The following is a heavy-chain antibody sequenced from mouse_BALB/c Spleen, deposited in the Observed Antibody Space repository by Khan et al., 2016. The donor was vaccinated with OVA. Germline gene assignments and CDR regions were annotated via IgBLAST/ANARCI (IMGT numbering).Heavy chain of an antibody. CDR2: IYPRSATT. V-gene: IGHV1-81*01. Sequence: QVQLQQPGPELVKPGASVKMSCKASGYKFTDYVISWVKQRTGKGLEWIGDIYPRSATTHYNERFKGKATLTADKSSNTAYMQFRNLTSEDSAVYFCARSYDDDGAWFGYWGQGTLVTVSA. CDR1: GYKFTDYV. CDR3: ARSYDDDGAWFGY. D-gene: IGHD2-4*01. J-gene: IGHJ3*01.